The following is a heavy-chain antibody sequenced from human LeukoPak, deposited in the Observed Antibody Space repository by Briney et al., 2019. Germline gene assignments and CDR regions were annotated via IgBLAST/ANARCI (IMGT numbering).Heavy chain of an antibody. V-gene: IGHV4-59*08. J-gene: IGHJ4*02. CDR1: GGSISNYY. D-gene: IGHD6-19*01. CDR2: IYYSGST. Sequence: PSETLSLTCTVSGGSISNYYWSWIRQPPGKGLEWIGYIYYSGSTNYNPSLKSRVTISVDTSKNQLSLKLSSVTAADTAVYYCARGESSGWYSFDYWGQGTLVTVSS. CDR3: ARGESSGWYSFDY.